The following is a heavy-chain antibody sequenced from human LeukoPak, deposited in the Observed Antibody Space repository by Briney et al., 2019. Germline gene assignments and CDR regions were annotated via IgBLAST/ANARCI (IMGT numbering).Heavy chain of an antibody. CDR3: AREHLPKGLYTGMDV. Sequence: PGGSLRLSCAASGFTFNIYAIHWVRLAPGKGLEWLSVISYDGNTKYYADSVRGRFTISRDNSKNTLYLQMNSLKAEDTAVYYCAREHLPKGLYTGMDVWGQGTTVTVSS. CDR2: ISYDGNTK. V-gene: IGHV3-30-3*01. CDR1: GFTFNIYA. J-gene: IGHJ6*02. D-gene: IGHD2-2*02.